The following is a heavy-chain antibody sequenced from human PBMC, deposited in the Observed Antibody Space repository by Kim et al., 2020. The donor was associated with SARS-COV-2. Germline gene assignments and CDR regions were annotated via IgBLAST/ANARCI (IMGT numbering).Heavy chain of an antibody. CDR2: ISYDGSNK. CDR3: ARDRKSIAAADPIIDY. V-gene: IGHV3-30*04. Sequence: GGSLRLSCAASGFTFSSYAMHWVRQAPGKGLEWVAVISYDGSNKYYVDSVKGRFTISRDNSKNTLYLQMNSLRAEDTAVYYCARDRKSIAAADPIIDYWG. CDR1: GFTFSSYA. J-gene: IGHJ4*01. D-gene: IGHD6-13*01.